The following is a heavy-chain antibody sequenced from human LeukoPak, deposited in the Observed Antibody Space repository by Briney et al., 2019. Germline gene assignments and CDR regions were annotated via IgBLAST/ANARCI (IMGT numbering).Heavy chain of an antibody. CDR1: GGSIGTYY. Sequence: KPSETLSLTCTVSGGSIGTYYWTWIRQPPGKGLEFVGYIYYSGTTNYNPSLRGRVSISVDTSTNRLSLRLNSLTAADTAVYYCARLRSPTVLNPWHFDPWGQGALVTVSS. CDR3: ARLRSPTVLNPWHFDP. J-gene: IGHJ5*02. D-gene: IGHD2/OR15-2a*01. V-gene: IGHV4-59*08. CDR2: IYYSGTT.